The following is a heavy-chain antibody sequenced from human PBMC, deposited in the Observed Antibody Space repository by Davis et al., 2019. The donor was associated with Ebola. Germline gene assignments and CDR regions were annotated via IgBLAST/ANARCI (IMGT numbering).Heavy chain of an antibody. CDR3: ARGTTYYYDSSGYHPNNWFDP. CDR1: GGSISGDY. CDR2: IHDSGST. D-gene: IGHD3-22*01. Sequence: MPSETLSLTCTVSGGSISGDYWSWIRQPPGKGLEWIGYIHDSGSTNYNPSLKSRLTISVDTSKNQFSLKLSSVTAADTAVYYCARGTTYYYDSSGYHPNNWFDPWGQGTLVTVSS. V-gene: IGHV4-59*12. J-gene: IGHJ5*02.